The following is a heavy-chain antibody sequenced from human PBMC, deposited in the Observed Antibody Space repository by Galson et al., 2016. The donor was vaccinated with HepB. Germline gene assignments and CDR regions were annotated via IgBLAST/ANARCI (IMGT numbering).Heavy chain of an antibody. D-gene: IGHD3-22*01. V-gene: IGHV3-23*01. CDR3: AKKFYYDSTGYSLDY. Sequence: SLRLSCAASGFTFSSYAMIWVRQVPGKGLEWVSAIGGSGGSTYYADSVKGRFTISRDNSKNTLYLQMNSLRAEDTAVYYCAKKFYYDSTGYSLDYWGQGTLVTVSS. J-gene: IGHJ4*02. CDR2: IGGSGGST. CDR1: GFTFSSYA.